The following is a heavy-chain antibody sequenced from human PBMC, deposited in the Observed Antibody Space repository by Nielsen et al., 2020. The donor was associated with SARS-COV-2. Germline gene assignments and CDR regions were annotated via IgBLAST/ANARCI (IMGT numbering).Heavy chain of an antibody. CDR1: GYTFSHYV. J-gene: IGHJ5*02. Sequence: ASVKVSCKASGYTFSHYVIHWVRQAPGQVLEWMGWMNTNTGDQMYAQDFTGRFVFSLDSSVSTAYLHISGLKPEDTAVYYCARGGIALVRGTPERFDPWGQGTLVTVSS. V-gene: IGHV7-4-1*02. CDR3: ARGGIALVRGTPERFDP. D-gene: IGHD3-10*01. CDR2: MNTNTGDQ.